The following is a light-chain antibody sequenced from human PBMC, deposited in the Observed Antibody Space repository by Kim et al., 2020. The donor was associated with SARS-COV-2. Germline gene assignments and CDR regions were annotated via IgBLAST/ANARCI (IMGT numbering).Light chain of an antibody. CDR3: ATWADTLSGPGV. CDR1: TSNIGSDD. CDR2: KNN. V-gene: IGLV1-47*01. J-gene: IGLJ3*02. Sequence: QSVTISCSGSTSNIGSDDVYWYQQLPGTAPKLLIYKNNKRPSGVPDRFSGSKSGTSASLAISGLRSEDEADYYWATWADTLSGPGVFGGGTQLTVL.